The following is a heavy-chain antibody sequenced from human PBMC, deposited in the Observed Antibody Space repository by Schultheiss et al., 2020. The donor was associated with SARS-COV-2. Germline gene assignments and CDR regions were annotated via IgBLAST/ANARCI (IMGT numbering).Heavy chain of an antibody. J-gene: IGHJ6*02. V-gene: IGHV4-30-2*01. D-gene: IGHD3-10*01. CDR3: ANVVRGVDTLWFGDYYGMDV. CDR1: GGSISRGGNS. Sequence: SETLSLTCVVSGGSISRGGNSWSWIRQPPGKGLEWMGYIYHSGSIYYNPSLKSRVTISVDKSKNHFSLKLSSVTAADTAVYYCANVVRGVDTLWFGDYYGMDVWGQGTTVTVSS. CDR2: IYHSGSI.